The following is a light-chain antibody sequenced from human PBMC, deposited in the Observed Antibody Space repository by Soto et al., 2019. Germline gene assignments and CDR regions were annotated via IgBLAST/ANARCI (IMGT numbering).Light chain of an antibody. CDR3: QQYGSSSYT. CDR1: QSVDSSY. J-gene: IGKJ2*01. CDR2: DAS. Sequence: EIVLTQSPGTLSLSPGERATLSCRASQSVDSSYLAWYQQKPGQAPRLLIFDASSRATDIPDRFSGSGSGTDFTLTISRLEPEDFAVYYCQQYGSSSYTFGQGTKLQIK. V-gene: IGKV3-20*01.